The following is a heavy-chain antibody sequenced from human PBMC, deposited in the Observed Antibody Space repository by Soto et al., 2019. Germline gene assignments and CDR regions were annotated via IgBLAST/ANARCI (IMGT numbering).Heavy chain of an antibody. CDR2: IYHTGST. V-gene: IGHV4-61*01. Sequence: SETLSLTCTVSGGSVNSDNYYWIWIRQPPGRGLDWIGYIYHTGSTNYNPSLNSRVTISVDTSRNQFSLKLNSVTAADTAVYYCAREFSNSPEAFDSWGQGTLVTVSS. CDR1: GGSVNSDNYY. CDR3: AREFSNSPEAFDS. J-gene: IGHJ4*02. D-gene: IGHD6-6*01.